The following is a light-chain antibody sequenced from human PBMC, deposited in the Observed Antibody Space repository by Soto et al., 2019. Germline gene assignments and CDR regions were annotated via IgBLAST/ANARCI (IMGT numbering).Light chain of an antibody. Sequence: DTVMTPSLRPLSVTPGEPASISCRSSQSLLHSHGKNYLDWYLQKPGQSPQLLIYFGSDRASGVPSRFSGSGSGTDFTLQISRLEAEDLGVYFCMQSLQLPWTFGQGTKVEIK. J-gene: IGKJ1*01. CDR1: QSLLHSHGKNY. CDR3: MQSLQLPWT. CDR2: FGS. V-gene: IGKV2-28*01.